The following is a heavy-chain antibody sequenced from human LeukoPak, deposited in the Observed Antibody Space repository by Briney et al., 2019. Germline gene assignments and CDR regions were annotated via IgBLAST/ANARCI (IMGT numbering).Heavy chain of an antibody. CDR2: IRSDGGST. J-gene: IGHJ4*02. V-gene: IGHV3-23*01. CDR3: AILASGYSSPFDY. D-gene: IGHD6-13*01. CDR1: GFTFSSYD. Sequence: PGGSLRLSCAASGFTFSSYDMSWVRQAPGKGLEWVSFIRSDGGSTLYADSVKGRFTISRDNSKNTLYAEMTSLRAEDTAVYYCAILASGYSSPFDYWGQGTLVTVSS.